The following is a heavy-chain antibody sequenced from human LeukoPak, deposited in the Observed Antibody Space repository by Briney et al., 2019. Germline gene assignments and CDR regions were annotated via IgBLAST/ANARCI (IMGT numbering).Heavy chain of an antibody. D-gene: IGHD4-23*01. J-gene: IGHJ4*02. Sequence: GGSLRLSCAASGFTFRSHAMRWVRQAPGKGLEWMSVISYDGNNKDYADSVKGRFTVSRDNSKNTLYLQMNNLRPEDTAVYYCARVDDFNAPFVTPIEYWGQGTLVTVSS. V-gene: IGHV3-30-3*01. CDR2: ISYDGNNK. CDR1: GFTFRSHA. CDR3: ARVDDFNAPFVTPIEY.